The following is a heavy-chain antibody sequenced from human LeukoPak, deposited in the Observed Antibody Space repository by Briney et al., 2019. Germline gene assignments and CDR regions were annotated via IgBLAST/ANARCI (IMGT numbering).Heavy chain of an antibody. J-gene: IGHJ4*02. D-gene: IGHD2-2*01. Sequence: GGSLRLSCEASGFTFGSHAMYWVRQAPGKGLEWVAGIFGSGGSPHYADPVKGRFTISRDNSRNTVYLQINSLRAEDTAVYYCARYCSSTSCCLDYWGQGTLVTVSS. CDR3: ARYCSSTSCCLDY. CDR2: IFGSGGSP. CDR1: GFTFGSHA. V-gene: IGHV3-23*01.